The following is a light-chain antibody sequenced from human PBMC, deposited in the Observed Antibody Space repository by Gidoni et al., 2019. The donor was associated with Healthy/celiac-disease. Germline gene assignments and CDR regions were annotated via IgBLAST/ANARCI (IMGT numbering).Light chain of an antibody. V-gene: IGKV1-39*01. Sequence: DIQMTQSPSSLSASVGDRVTITCLASQSISSYLNWYQQKPGKAPKLLIYAASSLKSGVPSRFSGSGSGTDFTPTISRLPPEDFATYYCQQSYSTPRTFGQGTKLEIK. CDR1: QSISSY. J-gene: IGKJ2*02. CDR3: QQSYSTPRT. CDR2: AAS.